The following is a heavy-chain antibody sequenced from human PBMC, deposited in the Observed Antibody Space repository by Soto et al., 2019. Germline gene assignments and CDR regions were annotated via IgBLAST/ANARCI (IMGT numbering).Heavy chain of an antibody. J-gene: IGHJ6*02. CDR3: VRRGMDV. CDR2: INPADSAT. V-gene: IGHV5-51*01. Sequence: GESLKISCKGSEYSFSNYWIAWVRQTPGKGLEWMGIINPADSATTYSPSFRGQVTMSADKSISTAYLQWDSLKASDTATYYCVRRGMDVWGQGTTVTVSS. CDR1: EYSFSNYW.